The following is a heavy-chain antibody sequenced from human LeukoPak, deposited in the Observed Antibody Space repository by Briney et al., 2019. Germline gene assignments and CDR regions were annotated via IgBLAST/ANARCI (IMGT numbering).Heavy chain of an antibody. CDR3: ARVYETNGYLY. V-gene: IGHV3-23*01. D-gene: IGHD3-22*01. Sequence: GGSLRLSCAASGFTFSSSAMSWVRQAPGKGLEWVSAISNNGGYTYYADSVQGRFTISRDNAKNTVYLQVNSLRVEDTAVYYCARVYETNGYLYWGQGSLVTVSS. CDR2: ISNNGGYT. CDR1: GFTFSSSA. J-gene: IGHJ4*02.